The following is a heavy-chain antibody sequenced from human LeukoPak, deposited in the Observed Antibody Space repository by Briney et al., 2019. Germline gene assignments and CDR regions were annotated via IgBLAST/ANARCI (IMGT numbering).Heavy chain of an antibody. Sequence: SETLSLTCTVSGGSISSYYWSWIRQPPGKGLEWIGSIYYSGSTYYNPSLKSRVTISVDTSKNQFSLKLSSVTAADTAVYYCARHPDWLLYLYYFDYWGQGTLVTVSS. CDR3: ARHPDWLLYLYYFDY. CDR1: GGSISSYY. J-gene: IGHJ4*02. V-gene: IGHV4-59*08. CDR2: IYYSGST. D-gene: IGHD3-9*01.